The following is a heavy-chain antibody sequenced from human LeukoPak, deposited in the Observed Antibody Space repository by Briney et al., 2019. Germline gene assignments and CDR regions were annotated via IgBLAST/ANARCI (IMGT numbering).Heavy chain of an antibody. Sequence: PSETLSLTCTVSGGSVSSGNYHWSWIRQPPGKGLEWIGYIYYSGSTNYNPSLKSRVTISADTSKYQFSLKLSSVTAADTAVYYCARDGDYWGQGTLVTVSS. CDR1: GGSVSSGNYH. V-gene: IGHV4-61*01. J-gene: IGHJ4*02. CDR3: ARDGDY. CDR2: IYYSGST.